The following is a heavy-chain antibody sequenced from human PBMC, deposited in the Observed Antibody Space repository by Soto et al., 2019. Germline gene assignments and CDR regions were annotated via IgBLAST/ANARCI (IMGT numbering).Heavy chain of an antibody. CDR1: GFTFSDYY. Sequence: GGSLRLSCVASGFTFSDYYMNWIRQAPGKGLEWLSYISSSGTIISYADSVKGRFTIYRDNARNSLYMQLDSLRAEDTAVYYCARGLYEEFCRNDDCNPNWFDPWGHGTLVTVSS. J-gene: IGHJ5*02. CDR3: ARGLYEEFCRNDDCNPNWFDP. CDR2: ISSSGTII. V-gene: IGHV3-11*01. D-gene: IGHD2-21*02.